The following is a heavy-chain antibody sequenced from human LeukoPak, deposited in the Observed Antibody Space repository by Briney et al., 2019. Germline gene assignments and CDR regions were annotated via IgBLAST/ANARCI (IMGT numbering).Heavy chain of an antibody. V-gene: IGHV1-69*02. CDR2: IIPILGIA. Sequence: ASVTVSCKASGGTLSSYTISWVRQAPGQGLEWMGRIIPILGIAHYAHKFQGRVTITADKSTSTAYMELSTLRAEDTVVYCWARGGGSYLDNWGQGTLVTVSS. CDR3: ARGGGSYLDN. CDR1: GGTLSSYT. J-gene: IGHJ4*02. D-gene: IGHD1-26*01.